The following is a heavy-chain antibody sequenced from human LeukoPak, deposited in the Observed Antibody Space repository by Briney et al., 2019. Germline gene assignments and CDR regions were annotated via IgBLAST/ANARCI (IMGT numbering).Heavy chain of an antibody. J-gene: IGHJ4*02. CDR2: ISGSGST. CDR1: GFTFSSYA. Sequence: HPGGSLRLSCAASGFTFSSYAMSWVRQAPGKGLEWVSTISGSGSTYYADSVKGRFTISRDNSKNTLYLQMNSLRAEDTAVYYCAKGSGDSSAWFQLFDYWGQGTLVTVSS. V-gene: IGHV3-23*01. CDR3: AKGSGDSSAWFQLFDY. D-gene: IGHD6-19*01.